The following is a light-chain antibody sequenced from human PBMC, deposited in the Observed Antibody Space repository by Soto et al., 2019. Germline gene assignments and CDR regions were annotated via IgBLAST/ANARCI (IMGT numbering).Light chain of an antibody. Sequence: IVMTQSPATMSVSPGETAIISCRSSQSITNKLAWYQHKPGQAPTLLVHGASTRFTGVSARFSGSGSGTEFTLTISSLRPEDFAVYYCQQYTDWPTFGQGTKLDLK. V-gene: IGKV3-15*01. CDR2: GAS. CDR3: QQYTDWPT. J-gene: IGKJ1*01. CDR1: QSITNK.